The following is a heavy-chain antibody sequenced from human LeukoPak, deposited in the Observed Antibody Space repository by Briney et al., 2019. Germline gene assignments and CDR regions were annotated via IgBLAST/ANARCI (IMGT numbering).Heavy chain of an antibody. J-gene: IGHJ4*02. V-gene: IGHV3-48*04. D-gene: IGHD3-10*01. Sequence: SGGSLRLSCAASGFTFSSYSMNWVRQAPGKGLEWVSYISSSSSTIYYADSVKGRFTISRDNSKNSLYLQMNSLRTADTALYYFAKGKNTGSYLSHVDYWGQGTLVTVPS. CDR1: GFTFSSYS. CDR2: ISSSSSTI. CDR3: AKGKNTGSYLSHVDY.